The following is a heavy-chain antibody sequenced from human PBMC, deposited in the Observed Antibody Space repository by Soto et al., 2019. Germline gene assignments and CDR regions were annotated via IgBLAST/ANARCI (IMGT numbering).Heavy chain of an antibody. CDR1: GGSVSSGSYY. Sequence: PSETLSLTCTVSGGSVSSGSYYWSWIRQPPGKGLEWIGYIYYSGSTNYNPSLKSRVTISVDTSKNQFSLKLSSVTAADTAVYYCARLLLRYFDWLFDYWGQGTLVTVSS. J-gene: IGHJ4*02. CDR2: IYYSGST. V-gene: IGHV4-61*01. D-gene: IGHD3-9*01. CDR3: ARLLLRYFDWLFDY.